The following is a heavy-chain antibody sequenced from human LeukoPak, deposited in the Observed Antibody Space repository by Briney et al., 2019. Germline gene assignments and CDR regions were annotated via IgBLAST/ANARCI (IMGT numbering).Heavy chain of an antibody. D-gene: IGHD2-2*01. J-gene: IGHJ4*02. V-gene: IGHV3-33*06. CDR1: GFTFSSYS. CDR3: AKGGYCSSTSCYRRGFDY. Sequence: GGSLRLSCAVSGFTFSSYSMSWVRQAPGKGLEWVAVIWYDGSNKYYADSVKGRFTISRDNSKNTLYLQMNSLRAEDTAVYYCAKGGYCSSTSCYRRGFDYWGQGTLVTVSS. CDR2: IWYDGSNK.